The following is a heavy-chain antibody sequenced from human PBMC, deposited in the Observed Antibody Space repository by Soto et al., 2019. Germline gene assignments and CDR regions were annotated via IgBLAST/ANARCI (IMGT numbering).Heavy chain of an antibody. Sequence: GSLRLSCAASGFTVSSNYMSWVRQAPGKGLEWVSVIYSGGSTYYAYSVKGRFTISRDNSKNTLYLQMNSLRAEDTAVYYCAGVGTRQLGISYWYFDLWGRGTVVTVSS. D-gene: IGHD7-27*01. CDR1: GFTVSSNY. CDR3: AGVGTRQLGISYWYFDL. J-gene: IGHJ2*01. V-gene: IGHV3-53*01. CDR2: IYSGGST.